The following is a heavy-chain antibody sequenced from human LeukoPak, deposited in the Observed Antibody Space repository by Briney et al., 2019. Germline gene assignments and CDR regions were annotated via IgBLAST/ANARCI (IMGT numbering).Heavy chain of an antibody. J-gene: IGHJ6*02. V-gene: IGHV3-23*01. D-gene: IGHD1-26*01. Sequence: GGSLRLSCAASGFTFSSYAMSWVRQAPGKGLEWVSAISGSGGSTYYADSVKGRFTISRDNSKNTLYLQMNSLRAEDTAVYYCAKGGARIVGATWYYYYGMDVWGQGTTVTVSS. CDR1: GFTFSSYA. CDR3: AKGGARIVGATWYYYYGMDV. CDR2: ISGSGGST.